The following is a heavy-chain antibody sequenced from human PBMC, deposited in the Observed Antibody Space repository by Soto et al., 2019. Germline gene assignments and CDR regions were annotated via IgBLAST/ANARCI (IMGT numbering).Heavy chain of an antibody. CDR2: IYYSGST. CDR1: GGSISSYY. CDR3: ARHEGSSGWVFDY. D-gene: IGHD6-19*01. V-gene: IGHV4-59*08. J-gene: IGHJ4*02. Sequence: QVQLQESGPGLVKPSETLSLTCTVSGGSISSYYWSWIRQPPGKGLEWIGYIYYSGSTNYNPSLTSRATISVDTSKNQFSLKLSSVTAADTAVYYCARHEGSSGWVFDYWGQGTLVTVSS.